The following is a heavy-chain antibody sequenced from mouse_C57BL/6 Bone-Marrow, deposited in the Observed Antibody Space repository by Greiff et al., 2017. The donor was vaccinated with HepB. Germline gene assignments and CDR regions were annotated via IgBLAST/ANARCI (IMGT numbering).Heavy chain of an antibody. J-gene: IGHJ4*01. Sequence: EVQLQQSGTVLARPGASVKMSCKTSGYTFTSYWMHWVKQRPGQGLEWIGAIYPGNSDTSYNQKFKGKAKLTAVTSASTAYMELSSLKNEDSAVYYCTRLGYSNYDAMDYWGQGTSVTVSS. V-gene: IGHV1-5*01. CDR3: TRLGYSNYDAMDY. D-gene: IGHD2-5*01. CDR1: GYTFTSYW. CDR2: IYPGNSDT.